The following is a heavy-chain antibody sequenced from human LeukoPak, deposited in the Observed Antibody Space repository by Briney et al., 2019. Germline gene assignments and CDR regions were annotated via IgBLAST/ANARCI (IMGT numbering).Heavy chain of an antibody. CDR1: GGSFSSYY. V-gene: IGHV4-34*01. CDR2: IHHSGST. CDR3: ASGVGFWSGYWGY. J-gene: IGHJ4*02. Sequence: SETLSLTCAVYGGSFSSYYWSWIRQPPGKGLEWIGEIHHSGSTNYNPSLKGRVTISVDTSKNQFSLKLSSVTAADTAVYYCASGVGFWSGYWGYWGQGTLVTVSS. D-gene: IGHD3-3*01.